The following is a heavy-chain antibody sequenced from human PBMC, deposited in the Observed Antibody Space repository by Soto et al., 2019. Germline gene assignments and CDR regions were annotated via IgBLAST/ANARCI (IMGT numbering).Heavy chain of an antibody. CDR3: ATGRYCSGGSCYEIDY. Sequence: ASVKVSCKVSGYTLTELSMHWVVRAPIKGLEWMGGFDPEDGETIYAQKFQGRVTMTEDTSTDTAYMELSSLRSEDTAVYYCATGRYCSGGSCYEIDYWGQGTLVTVSS. CDR2: FDPEDGET. CDR1: GYTLTELS. J-gene: IGHJ4*02. D-gene: IGHD2-15*01. V-gene: IGHV1-24*01.